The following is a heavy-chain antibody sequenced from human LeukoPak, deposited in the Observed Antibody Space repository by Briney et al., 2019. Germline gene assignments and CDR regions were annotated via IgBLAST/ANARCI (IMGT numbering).Heavy chain of an antibody. CDR3: AKDAYRIAARPGWFDP. CDR2: ISGGGSST. D-gene: IGHD6-6*01. V-gene: IGHV3-23*01. J-gene: IGHJ5*02. CDR1: GFTFSTSA. Sequence: GGSLRLSCAASGFTFSTSAMSWVRQAPGKGLEWVSAISGGGSSTYCADSVKGRFTISRDKSTNTRYLQMNCLRAEDTAVDYCAKDAYRIAARPGWFDPWGQGTLVTVSS.